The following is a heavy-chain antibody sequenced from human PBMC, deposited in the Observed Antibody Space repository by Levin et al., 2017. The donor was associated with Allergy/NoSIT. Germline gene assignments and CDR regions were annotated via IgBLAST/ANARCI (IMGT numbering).Heavy chain of an antibody. CDR1: GGTFSSYA. CDR3: ASGGGGITMVRGVPPGWADAFDS. Sequence: SVKVSCKASGGTFSSYAISWVRQAPGQGLEWMGGIIPIFGTANYAQKFQGRVTITADESTSTAYMELSSLRSEDTAVYYCASGGGGITMVRGVPPGWADAFDSWGQGTMVTVSS. D-gene: IGHD3-10*01. CDR2: IIPIFGTA. J-gene: IGHJ3*02. V-gene: IGHV1-69*13.